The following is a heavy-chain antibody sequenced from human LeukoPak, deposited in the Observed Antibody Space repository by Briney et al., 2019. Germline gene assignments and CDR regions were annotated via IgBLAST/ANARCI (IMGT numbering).Heavy chain of an antibody. CDR3: ARCEDIVVVMEACRRFDP. CDR1: GFTFSATA. V-gene: IGHV3-23*01. D-gene: IGHD2-21*01. CDR2: ISGSGGST. J-gene: IGHJ5*02. Sequence: GGSLRLSCAASGFTFSATAMHWVRQAPGKGLEWVSAISGSGGSTYYADSVKGRFTISRDNSKNTLYLQMNSLRAEDTAVYYCARCEDIVVVMEACRRFDPWGQGTLVTVSS.